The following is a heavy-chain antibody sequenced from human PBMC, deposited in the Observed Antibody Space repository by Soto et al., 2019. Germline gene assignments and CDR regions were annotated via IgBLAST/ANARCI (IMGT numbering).Heavy chain of an antibody. J-gene: IGHJ3*02. CDR2: IYPGDSDT. D-gene: IGHD3-22*01. V-gene: IGHV5-51*01. Sequence: GESLKISCKGSGYSFTSYWIGWVRQMPGKGLEWMGIIYPGDSDTRYSPSFQGQVTISADKSISTAYLQWSSLKASDTAMYYCARQETYYYDSSGYSPNAFDIWGQGTMVTVSS. CDR1: GYSFTSYW. CDR3: ARQETYYYDSSGYSPNAFDI.